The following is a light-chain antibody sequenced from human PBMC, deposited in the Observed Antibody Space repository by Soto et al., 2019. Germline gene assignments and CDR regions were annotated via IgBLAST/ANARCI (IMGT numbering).Light chain of an antibody. CDR3: TSYSRYRVLV. Sequence: SVLTHPASVSWSLGQSITISCTGTSSDIGGYNYVSWYQQHPGKAPKLIIFEVSNRPSGVSDRFSGSNSGNTASLTISGLQAEDEADYYCTSYSRYRVLVFGGGTKVTVL. V-gene: IGLV2-14*01. CDR2: EVS. J-gene: IGLJ3*02. CDR1: SSDIGGYNY.